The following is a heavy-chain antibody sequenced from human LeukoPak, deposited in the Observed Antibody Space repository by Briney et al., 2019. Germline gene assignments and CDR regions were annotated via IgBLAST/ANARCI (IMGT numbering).Heavy chain of an antibody. Sequence: GESLRLSCAASGFSFSSYAMSWDRQAPGKGLEWVSVIGGGPGNTYYTDSVKGRFTISRDNSKNTLYLHLNSLRAEDTAVYYCAKGKGPTANWYFDVWGRGTLVTVSS. V-gene: IGHV3-23*01. CDR3: AKGKGPTANWYFDV. D-gene: IGHD2-21*02. CDR1: GFSFSSYA. CDR2: IGGGPGNT. J-gene: IGHJ2*01.